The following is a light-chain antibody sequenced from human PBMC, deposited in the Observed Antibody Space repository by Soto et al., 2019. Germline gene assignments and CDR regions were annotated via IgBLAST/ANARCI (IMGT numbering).Light chain of an antibody. CDR2: KAS. V-gene: IGKV1-5*03. CDR3: QHYNSYSEA. J-gene: IGKJ1*01. Sequence: DIQLTQSPSFLYASVGDRVTITCRASQTISSWLAWYQQKPGKAPKLLIYKASTLKSGVPSRFSGSGSGTEFTLTISSLQPDDFATYYCQHYNSYSEAFGQGTKVELK. CDR1: QTISSW.